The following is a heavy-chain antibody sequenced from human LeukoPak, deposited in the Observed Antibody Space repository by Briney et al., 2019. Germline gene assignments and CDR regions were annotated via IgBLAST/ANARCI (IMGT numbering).Heavy chain of an antibody. Sequence: SETLSLTCKVSGGSIGSSGFYWGWIRQPPGKGLEWIGSIYYPESTHYNPSLESRVTISVDTSKYQVSLTLISVTATDTAVYYCVRHVSSGWDYYNGLDVWGQGTTVTVSS. V-gene: IGHV4-39*01. J-gene: IGHJ6*02. CDR2: IYYPEST. D-gene: IGHD6-19*01. CDR1: GGSIGSSGFY. CDR3: VRHVSSGWDYYNGLDV.